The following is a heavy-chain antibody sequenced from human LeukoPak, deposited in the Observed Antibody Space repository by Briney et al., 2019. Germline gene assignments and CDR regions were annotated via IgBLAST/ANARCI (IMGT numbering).Heavy chain of an antibody. CDR2: IYYSGST. Sequence: SETLSLTCTVSGGSISSSSYYWGWIRQPPGKGLEWIGSIYYSGSTYYNPSLKSRVTISVDTSKNQFSLKLSSVTAADTAVYYCAREPDIVASNWFDPWGQGTLVTVSS. J-gene: IGHJ5*02. CDR1: GGSISSSSYY. CDR3: AREPDIVASNWFDP. D-gene: IGHD5-12*01. V-gene: IGHV4-39*02.